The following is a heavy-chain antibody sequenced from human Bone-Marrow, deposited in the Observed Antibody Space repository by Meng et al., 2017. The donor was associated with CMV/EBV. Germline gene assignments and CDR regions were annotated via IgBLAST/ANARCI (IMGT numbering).Heavy chain of an antibody. J-gene: IGHJ6*02. CDR1: GFTFSSYG. CDR2: IRYDGSNK. D-gene: IGHD5-12*01. Sequence: GGSLRLSCAASGFTFSSYGMHWVRQAPGKGLEWVAFIRYDGSNKYYADSVKGRFTISRDNAKNSLYLQMNSLRAEDTAVYYCARGGYSGYDYEHGMDVWGQGTTVTVS. CDR3: ARGGYSGYDYEHGMDV. V-gene: IGHV3-30*02.